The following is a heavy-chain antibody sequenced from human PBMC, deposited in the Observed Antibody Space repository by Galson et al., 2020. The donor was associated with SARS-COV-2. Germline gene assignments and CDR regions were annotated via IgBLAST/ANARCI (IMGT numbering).Heavy chain of an antibody. CDR2: IDWDEDK. CDR3: ARTDYGEYYYGMDV. Sequence: ESGPTLVKPTQTLTLTCTFSGFSLSTSGMCVSWIRQPPGKALEWLARIDWDEDKYYSTSLKTRLTISKDTSKNQVVLTMTNMDPVDTATYYCARTDYGEYYYGMDVWGQGTTVTVSS. D-gene: IGHD4-17*01. CDR1: GFSLSTSGMC. J-gene: IGHJ6*02. V-gene: IGHV2-70*11.